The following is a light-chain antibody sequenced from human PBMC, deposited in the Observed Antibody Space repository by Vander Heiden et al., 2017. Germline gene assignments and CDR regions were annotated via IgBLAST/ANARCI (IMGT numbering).Light chain of an antibody. CDR1: SLRSYY. CDR3: NCRDSSSKFP. V-gene: IGLV3-19*01. Sequence: SSELTQDPAVSVALGQTVRITCQGDSLRSYYASWYQQKPGQAPILVIYGENNRPSGIPDRFSGSSSGNTASLTITGAQAEDEADYYCNCRDSSSKFPFGGGTKLTVL. J-gene: IGLJ2*01. CDR2: GEN.